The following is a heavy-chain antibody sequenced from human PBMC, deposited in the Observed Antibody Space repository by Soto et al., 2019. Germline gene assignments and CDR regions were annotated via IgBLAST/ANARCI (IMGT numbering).Heavy chain of an antibody. CDR1: GFTFSSYA. CDR3: AKDVGVNRYYGDYESSDAFDI. J-gene: IGHJ3*02. V-gene: IGHV3-23*01. D-gene: IGHD4-17*01. CDR2: ISGSGGST. Sequence: PGGSLRLSCAASGFTFSSYAMSWVRQAPGKGLEWVSAISGSGGSTYYADSVKGRFTISRDNSKNTLYLQMNSLRAEDTAVYYCAKDVGVNRYYGDYESSDAFDIWGQGTMVTVSS.